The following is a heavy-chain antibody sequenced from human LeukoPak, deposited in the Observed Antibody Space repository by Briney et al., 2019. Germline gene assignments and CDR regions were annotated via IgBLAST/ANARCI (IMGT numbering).Heavy chain of an antibody. CDR1: GFTFNNYA. J-gene: IGHJ4*02. CDR2: ISGSGGST. CDR3: ALLTWDSSGYFDY. Sequence: GGSLRLSCAASGFTFNNYAMSWVRQAPGKGLEWVSAISGSGGSTYYADSVKGRFTISRDSSKNTLYLQMNSLRAEDTAVYYCALLTWDSSGYFDYWGQGTLVTVSS. D-gene: IGHD6-19*01. V-gene: IGHV3-23*01.